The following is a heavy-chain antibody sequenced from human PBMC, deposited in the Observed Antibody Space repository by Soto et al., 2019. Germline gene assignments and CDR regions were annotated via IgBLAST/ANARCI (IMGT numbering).Heavy chain of an antibody. CDR1: GGTFSSYA. CDR3: ARSQGSSTSLEIYYYYYYGMDV. D-gene: IGHD2-2*01. J-gene: IGHJ6*02. Sequence: VQLGQFGAEVKKPGSSVKVSCKASGGTFSSYAISWVRQAPGQGLEWMGGIIPISGTANYAQKFQGRVTITADESTSTAYMELSSLRSEDTAVYYCARSQGSSTSLEIYYYYYYGMDVWGQGTTVTVSS. V-gene: IGHV1-69*01. CDR2: IIPISGTA.